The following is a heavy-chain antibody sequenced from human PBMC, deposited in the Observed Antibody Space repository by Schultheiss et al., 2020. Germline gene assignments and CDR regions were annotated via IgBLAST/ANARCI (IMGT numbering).Heavy chain of an antibody. V-gene: IGHV3-21*01. D-gene: IGHD3-22*01. Sequence: GESLKISCAASGFTFSNAWMSWVRQAPGKGLEWVSSISSGSTYIYYADSVKGRFTISRDNSKNTLYLQMNSLRAEDTAVYYCARDSQNYYDSSGYYYYYYMDVWGKGTTVTVSS. CDR3: ARDSQNYYDSSGYYYYYYMDV. CDR2: ISSGSTYI. CDR1: GFTFSNAW. J-gene: IGHJ6*03.